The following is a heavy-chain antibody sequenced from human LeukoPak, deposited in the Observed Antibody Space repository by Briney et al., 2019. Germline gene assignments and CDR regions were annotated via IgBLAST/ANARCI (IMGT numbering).Heavy chain of an antibody. V-gene: IGHV3-43D*03. CDR1: GCTFDDYG. J-gene: IGHJ4*02. CDR3: AKDRRVFGGVIGPFDY. Sequence: PGGSLRLSCAASGCTFDDYGMHWVREAPGKGLEWVSLINWDGSSTYYVGSVKGRFTISRHNSRNSLYLQMNSLRAEDTAMYYCAKDRRVFGGVIGPFDYWGQGTLVIVSS. D-gene: IGHD3-16*02. CDR2: INWDGSST.